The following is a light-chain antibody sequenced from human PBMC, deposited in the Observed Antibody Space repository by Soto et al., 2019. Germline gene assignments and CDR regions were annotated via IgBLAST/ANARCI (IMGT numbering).Light chain of an antibody. V-gene: IGLV1-44*01. CDR3: ATWDDSQNVLYV. J-gene: IGLJ1*01. CDR1: RSNIGSNT. CDR2: RDN. Sequence: QSFLTQPPSASGTPGQRVTVSCSGSRSNIGSNTVHWYQQLPGAAPKLLIYRDNQRPSGVPDRFSGSKSGTSASLAISGLQSEDEGDYYCATWDDSQNVLYVFGTGTKVTVL.